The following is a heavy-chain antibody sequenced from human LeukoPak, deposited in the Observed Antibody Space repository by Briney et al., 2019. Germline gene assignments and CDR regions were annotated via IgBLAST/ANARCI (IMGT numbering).Heavy chain of an antibody. J-gene: IGHJ5*02. Sequence: GGSLRLSCAASGFTFSFCAMHWVRQAPGKGLEWVAFIRYDGNNKNYADSVKGRFTISRDNSSDTLYLQMNSLRAEGTAVYYCTKGDDYGANTRLPKYNWFDPWGQGTLVTVSS. CDR1: GFTFSFCA. CDR2: IRYDGNNK. CDR3: TKGDDYGANTRLPKYNWFDP. D-gene: IGHD4-23*01. V-gene: IGHV3-30*02.